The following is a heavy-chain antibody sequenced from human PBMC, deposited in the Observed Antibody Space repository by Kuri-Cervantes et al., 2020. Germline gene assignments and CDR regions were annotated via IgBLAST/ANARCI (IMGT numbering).Heavy chain of an antibody. CDR2: IYYSGNT. J-gene: IGHJ4*02. CDR3: AREWDLLISS. D-gene: IGHD1-26*01. V-gene: IGHV4-39*07. Sequence: SETLSLTCTVSIGSISSISYYWGWVRQPPGKGLEWIGSIYYSGNTYYNPSLKSRVTLSIDTSKNQFSLKLNSMTAADTAVYYCAREWDLLISSWGQGTLVTVSS. CDR1: IGSISSISYY.